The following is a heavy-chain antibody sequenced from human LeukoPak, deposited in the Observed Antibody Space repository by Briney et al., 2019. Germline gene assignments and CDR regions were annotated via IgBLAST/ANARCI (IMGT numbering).Heavy chain of an antibody. Sequence: SETLSLTCTVSGGSMRSYYWVWIRQPPGKGLEWIGYIYYSGSTDYNPSLKSRVTISVDTSENQFSLKMSSVTAADTAVYYCARAPNGFGAFDIWGPGTMVTVSS. V-gene: IGHV4-59*01. CDR3: ARAPNGFGAFDI. D-gene: IGHD2-8*01. CDR2: IYYSGST. J-gene: IGHJ3*02. CDR1: GGSMRSYY.